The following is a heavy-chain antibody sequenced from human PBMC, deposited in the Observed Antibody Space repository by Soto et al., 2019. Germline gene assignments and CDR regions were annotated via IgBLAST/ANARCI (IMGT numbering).Heavy chain of an antibody. CDR1: GDSVSSNNGA. Sequence: PSQTLSLTCVIFGDSVSSNNGASNSLRQSPTRRLEWLGRTYYRSRRYNDYAVSVRSRITVNADTSKNQFSLHLNSVTPEDTAVYYCAGTSSLQWYYMDVWDKGTTVTGS. D-gene: IGHD1-7*01. CDR3: AGTSSLQWYYMDV. CDR2: TYYRSRRYN. V-gene: IGHV6-1*01. J-gene: IGHJ6*03.